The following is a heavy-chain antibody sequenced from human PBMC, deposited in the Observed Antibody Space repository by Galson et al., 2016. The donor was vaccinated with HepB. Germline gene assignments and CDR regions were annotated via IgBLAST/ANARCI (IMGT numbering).Heavy chain of an antibody. J-gene: IGHJ4*02. CDR3: VSLLAGGSGGGY. V-gene: IGHV4-34*06. Sequence: SETLSLTCGVYGGSFTGYYCNWFRQPPGMGLEWIGEIHPSGSTSYNPSLGSRVTISLDTSKNQFSLKVDSVTAADTAVYHCVSLLAGGSGGGYWGQGTLATFSS. D-gene: IGHD3-10*01. CDR2: IHPSGST. CDR1: GGSFTGYY.